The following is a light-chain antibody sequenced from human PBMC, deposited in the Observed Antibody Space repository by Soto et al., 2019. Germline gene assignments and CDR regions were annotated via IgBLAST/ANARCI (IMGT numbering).Light chain of an antibody. CDR3: QKYGSSGT. CDR2: GAS. CDR1: ESVSDNY. J-gene: IGKJ1*01. Sequence: EIVLTQSPGTLSLSPGXRATLSCRASESVSDNYLAWYQQRSGQAPRLVIYGASSRASAVPDRFSGSGSGADFTLTISRLEPEDFAVYYCQKYGSSGTFGQGTKADIK. V-gene: IGKV3-20*01.